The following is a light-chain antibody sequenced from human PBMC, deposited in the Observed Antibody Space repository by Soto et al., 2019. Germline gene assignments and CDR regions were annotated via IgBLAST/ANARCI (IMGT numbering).Light chain of an antibody. V-gene: IGLV1-51*02. CDR3: ATWDSSLSVGV. CDR2: GND. Sequence: QSVLTQPPSVSAAPGQRVAISCSGSTSNIGNNYVSWYQQLPGAAPRLLTYGNDKRPSGIPDRFSGSKSGTSATLGITGLQTGDEADYYCATWDSSLSVGVFGGGTKLTVL. CDR1: TSNIGNNY. J-gene: IGLJ3*02.